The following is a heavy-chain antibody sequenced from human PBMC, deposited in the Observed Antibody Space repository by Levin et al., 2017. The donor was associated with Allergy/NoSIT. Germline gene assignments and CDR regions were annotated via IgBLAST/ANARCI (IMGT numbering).Heavy chain of an antibody. CDR3: TRDNLPTMVRGGDDAFDS. CDR2: IRSKAYGGTT. D-gene: IGHD3-10*01. V-gene: IGHV3-49*03. J-gene: IGHJ3*02. Sequence: AGGSLRLSCTASGFTFGDYAMSWFRQAPGKGLEWVGFIRSKAYGGTTEYAASVKGRFTISRDDSKSIAYLQMNSLKTEDTAVYYCTRDNLPTMVRGGDDAFDSWGQGTMVTVSS. CDR1: GFTFGDYA.